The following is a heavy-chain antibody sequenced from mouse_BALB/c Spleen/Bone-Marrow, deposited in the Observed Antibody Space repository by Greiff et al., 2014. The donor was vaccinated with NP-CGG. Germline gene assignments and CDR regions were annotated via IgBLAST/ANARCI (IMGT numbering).Heavy chain of an antibody. CDR1: GYNFISYW. CDR2: IYPVNGRT. D-gene: IGHD1-1*02. Sequence: HVQLVQSGAELVKPGASVKLSCKASGYNFISYWIHWVKQSHGQSLELIGDIYPVNGRTSYNEKFKNKSTLTIDKSSSTAYMQLSRLTSEDSAVYYCAIWGKGYFDVWGAGTSVTVSS. CDR3: AIWGKGYFDV. V-gene: IGHV1S81*02. J-gene: IGHJ1*01.